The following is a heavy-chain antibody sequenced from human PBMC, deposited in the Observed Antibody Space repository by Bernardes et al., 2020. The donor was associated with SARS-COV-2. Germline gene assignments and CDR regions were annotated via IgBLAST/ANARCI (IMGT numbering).Heavy chain of an antibody. D-gene: IGHD3-22*01. J-gene: IGHJ4*02. Sequence: GSLRLSCAASGFTFSSYWMSWVRQAPGKGLEWVANIKEDGSEKNYVDSVKGRFSISRDNAKNTLYLQMNSLRAEDTAVYYCARDSGPYYYDSSGYWTHFDYWGQGTLVTVSS. V-gene: IGHV3-7*01. CDR3: ARDSGPYYYDSSGYWTHFDY. CDR1: GFTFSSYW. CDR2: IKEDGSEK.